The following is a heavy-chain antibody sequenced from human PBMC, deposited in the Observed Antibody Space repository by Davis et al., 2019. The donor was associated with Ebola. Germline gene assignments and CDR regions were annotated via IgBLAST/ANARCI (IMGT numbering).Heavy chain of an antibody. CDR1: GGSISSSSYY. V-gene: IGHV4-39*01. CDR2: IYYSGNT. J-gene: IGHJ6*02. CDR3: ARQVSDFSGFYVAHYNYVMDV. Sequence: MPSETLSLTCAVSGGSISSSSYYWGWIRQPPGKGLEWIGTIYYSGNTYYNPSLKSRVTISVDRSKNQFSLRVSSVTAADTAVYYCARQVSDFSGFYVAHYNYVMDVWGQGTTVIVSS. D-gene: IGHD3-22*01.